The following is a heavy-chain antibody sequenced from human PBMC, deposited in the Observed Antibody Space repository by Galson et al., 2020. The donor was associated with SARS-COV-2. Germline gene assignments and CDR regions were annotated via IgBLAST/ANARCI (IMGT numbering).Heavy chain of an antibody. CDR3: ARDGPSDYGGFDY. Sequence: ETSETLSLTCAVSGGSISSGGYSWSWIRQPPGKGLEWIGYIYHSGSTYYNPSLKSRVTISVDRSKNQFSLKLSSVTAADTAVYYCARDGPSDYGGFDYWGQGTLVTVSS. D-gene: IGHD4-17*01. CDR2: IYHSGST. V-gene: IGHV4-30-2*01. J-gene: IGHJ4*02. CDR1: GGSISSGGYS.